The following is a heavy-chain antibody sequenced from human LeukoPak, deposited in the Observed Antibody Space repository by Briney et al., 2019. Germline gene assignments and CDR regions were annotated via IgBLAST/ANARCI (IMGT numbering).Heavy chain of an antibody. CDR3: ARGVGSGWLTGRWYGMDV. CDR1: GFTFSTYA. V-gene: IGHV3-30-3*01. CDR2: ISYDGSNK. Sequence: GGSLRLSCVASGFTFSTYAMHWVRQAPGKGLEWVAVISYDGSNKYYADSVKGRFTISRDNSKNTLYLQMNSLRAEDTAVYYCARGVGSGWLTGRWYGMDVWGQGTTVTVSS. J-gene: IGHJ6*02. D-gene: IGHD6-19*01.